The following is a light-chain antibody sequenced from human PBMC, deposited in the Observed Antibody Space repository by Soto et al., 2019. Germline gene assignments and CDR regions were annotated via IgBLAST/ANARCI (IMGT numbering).Light chain of an antibody. V-gene: IGKV3-15*01. CDR3: QQYNNWWT. CDR1: QSVSRN. Sequence: EIVMTQSPATLSVSPGERATLSCRASQSVSRNLAWYQQKPGQAPRLLIYGASTRAPGIPARFSGSGSGTEFTLTSSSLQAEEVAGYYCQQYNNWWTFGQGTKVEI. CDR2: GAS. J-gene: IGKJ1*01.